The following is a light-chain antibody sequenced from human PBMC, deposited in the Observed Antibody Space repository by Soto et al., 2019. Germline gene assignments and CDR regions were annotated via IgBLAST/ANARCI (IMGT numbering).Light chain of an antibody. CDR1: QSISSY. Sequence: DNQMTQTPSSVSASVGDRVTITCQASQSISSYLSWYQQKPGTAPKLLIYAASNLQSGVPSRFSGSGSGTDFTLTISGLQPEDSATYYCQETYNIPLTFGGGTKVEIK. J-gene: IGKJ4*01. V-gene: IGKV1-39*01. CDR3: QETYNIPLT. CDR2: AAS.